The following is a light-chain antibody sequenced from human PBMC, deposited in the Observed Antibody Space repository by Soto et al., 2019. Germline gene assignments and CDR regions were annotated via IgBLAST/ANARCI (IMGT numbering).Light chain of an antibody. CDR1: QSVSTNY. CDR3: QQYGRSPMT. J-gene: IGKJ1*01. Sequence: EIVLTQSPGTLSLSPGERATLSCRASQSVSTNYLTWYQQKPGQAPRLLIYGTSSRATGIPDRFSGSGSGTDFTLTLSRLEPEDFAVYYCQQYGRSPMTFGQGTKVEI. CDR2: GTS. V-gene: IGKV3-20*01.